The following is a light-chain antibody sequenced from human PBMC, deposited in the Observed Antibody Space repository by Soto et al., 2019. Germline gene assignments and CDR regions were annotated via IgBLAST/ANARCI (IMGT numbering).Light chain of an antibody. J-gene: IGLJ1*01. Sequence: QSVLTQPPPVSEAPRQRVTISCSGSNSNIGDNAVNWYQQLPGMPPKLLIYYDDLLPSGVSDRFSGSKSGTTASLAISGLQSADEADYYCATWDDSLNGFVFGTGTKLTVL. V-gene: IGLV1-36*01. CDR2: YDD. CDR1: NSNIGDNA. CDR3: ATWDDSLNGFV.